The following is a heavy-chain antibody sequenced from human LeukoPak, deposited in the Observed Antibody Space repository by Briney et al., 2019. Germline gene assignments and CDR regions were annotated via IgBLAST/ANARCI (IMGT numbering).Heavy chain of an antibody. CDR3: ARGVRRPGSGSYSIRYFDY. CDR1: GFTFSSYD. D-gene: IGHD3-10*01. Sequence: GGSLRLSCAASGFTFSSYDMHWVRQVTGEGLEWVSSIGTAGDTYFPGSVKGRFTISRENAKNSLYLQMNSLRAGDTAVYYCARGVRRPGSGSYSIRYFDYWGQGTLVTVSS. J-gene: IGHJ4*02. CDR2: IGTAGDT. V-gene: IGHV3-13*01.